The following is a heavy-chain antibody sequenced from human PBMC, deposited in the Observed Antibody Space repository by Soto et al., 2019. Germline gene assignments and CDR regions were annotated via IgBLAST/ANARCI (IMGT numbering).Heavy chain of an antibody. CDR2: IYYSGST. V-gene: IGHV4-30-4*01. J-gene: IGHJ6*02. CDR1: GGSISSGDYY. Sequence: QVQLQESGPGLVKPSQTLSLTCTVSGGSISSGDYYWSWIRQPPGKGLEWIGYIYYSGSTYYNPSLKSRVTISVDTYKNQFSLKLSSVTAADTAVYYCARDGGYCSSTSCYDYYYYGMDVWGQGTTVTVSS. CDR3: ARDGGYCSSTSCYDYYYYGMDV. D-gene: IGHD2-2*01.